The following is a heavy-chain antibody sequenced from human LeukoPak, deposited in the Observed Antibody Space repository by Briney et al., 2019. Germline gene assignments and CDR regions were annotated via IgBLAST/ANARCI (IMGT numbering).Heavy chain of an antibody. CDR2: IYTSGST. V-gene: IGHV4-4*07. J-gene: IGHJ4*02. CDR1: GGSISNY. D-gene: IGHD3-22*01. CDR3: ARGGAIYDSSVIEALYFDY. Sequence: LGTLSLTCTVSGGSISNYWSWIRQPAGKGLEWIGRIYTSGSTNYNPSLKSRVTMSVDTSKNQFSLKLSSVTAADTAVYYCARGGAIYDSSVIEALYFDYWGQGTLVTVSS.